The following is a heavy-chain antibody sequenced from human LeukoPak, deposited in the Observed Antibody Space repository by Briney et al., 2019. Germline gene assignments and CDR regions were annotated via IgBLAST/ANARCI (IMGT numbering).Heavy chain of an antibody. CDR1: CFTFSSYG. CDR2: IWYDGSNK. D-gene: IGHD5-18*01. CDR3: ARDNTAMIPYYFDY. J-gene: IGHJ4*02. Sequence: QPGGSLRLSCAASCFTFSSYGMHWVRQAPGKGVEWVAVIWYDGSNKYYADSVKGRFTISRDNSKNTLYLQMNSLRAEDTAVYYCARDNTAMIPYYFDYWGQGTLVTVSS. V-gene: IGHV3-33*08.